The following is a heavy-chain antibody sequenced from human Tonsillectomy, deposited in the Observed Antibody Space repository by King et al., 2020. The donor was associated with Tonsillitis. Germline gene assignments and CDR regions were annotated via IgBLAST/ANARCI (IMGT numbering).Heavy chain of an antibody. J-gene: IGHJ4*02. V-gene: IGHV3-7*01. CDR3: AREIRVRY. Sequence: WVRHAPGKGLEYVALIKADGGEKYYVDSVKGRFTISRDNAKNSLYLKKNRLRAEDTAVYDCAREIRVRYCGQGTLGTVA. CDR2: IKADGGEK.